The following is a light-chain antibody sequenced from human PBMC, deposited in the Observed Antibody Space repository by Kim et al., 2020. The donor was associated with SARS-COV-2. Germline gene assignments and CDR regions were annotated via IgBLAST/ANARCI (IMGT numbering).Light chain of an antibody. CDR2: SAS. Sequence: ENVLTQSPGTLSLSPGERATLSCRASQSVSSNFLAWYQQKAGQAPRLVIYSASSRASGIPDRFSGSGSGTDFTLTISTLEPEDFAVYYCQQYATSPETFGRGTKVEIK. V-gene: IGKV3-20*01. J-gene: IGKJ1*01. CDR3: QQYATSPET. CDR1: QSVSSNF.